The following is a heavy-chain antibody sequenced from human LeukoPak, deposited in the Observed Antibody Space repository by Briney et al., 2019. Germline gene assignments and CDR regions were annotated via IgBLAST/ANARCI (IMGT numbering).Heavy chain of an antibody. V-gene: IGHV1-2*06. CDR2: FNPNSGGT. D-gene: IGHD4-17*01. CDR1: GYTFTGYY. CDR3: ARAPSLNGDLDY. Sequence: ASVKVSCKASGYTFTGYYFHWARQAPGQGLEWMGRFNPNSGGTNYAQKFQGRVTMTRDTSISTAYMELSRLKSDDTAVYYCARAPSLNGDLDYWGQGTLVTVSS. J-gene: IGHJ4*02.